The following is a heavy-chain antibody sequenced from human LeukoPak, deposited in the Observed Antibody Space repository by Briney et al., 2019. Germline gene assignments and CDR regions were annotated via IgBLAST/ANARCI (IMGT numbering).Heavy chain of an antibody. CDR3: ARIRSGGTRGHYYYMDV. Sequence: SQTLSLTRTLSRGSLSSYYWSWIRQPPAKGMEWIGFIYYSGSTNHNPSLNSRVTISVDTTKNQFSLKLSSVTAADTAVYYCARIRSGGTRGHYYYMDVWGKGTTVTVSS. V-gene: IGHV4-59*01. J-gene: IGHJ6*03. CDR1: RGSLSSYY. CDR2: IYYSGST. D-gene: IGHD6-19*01.